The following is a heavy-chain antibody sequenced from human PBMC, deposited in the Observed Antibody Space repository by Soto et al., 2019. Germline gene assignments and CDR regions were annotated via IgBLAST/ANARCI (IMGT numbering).Heavy chain of an antibody. CDR2: ISYSGNT. CDR3: ACLRGKRGRPIDY. D-gene: IGHD2-15*01. CDR1: GDSTSNYY. V-gene: IGHV4-59*01. Sequence: SETLSLTCIISGDSTSNYYCSWIRQSPGKGLEWIGYISYSGNTNYNPSLKSRVTISVDTSKDQLSLKVTSVTAADTAMYYCACLRGKRGRPIDYWGQRTQVPVSS. J-gene: IGHJ4*02.